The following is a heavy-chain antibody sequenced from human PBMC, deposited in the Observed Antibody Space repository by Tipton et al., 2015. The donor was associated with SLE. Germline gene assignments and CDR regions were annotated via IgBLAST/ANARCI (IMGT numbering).Heavy chain of an antibody. CDR3: ARDGRGYCDNSGCSEYHWFDP. CDR2: IYHSGST. D-gene: IGHD3-22*01. CDR1: GYSISSGYY. V-gene: IGHV4-38-2*02. Sequence: TLSLTCAVSGYSISSGYYWGWIRQPPGKGLEWIGSIYHSGSTYYNPSLKSRVTISVDTSKNQFSLKLSSVTAADTAVYYCARDGRGYCDNSGCSEYHWFDPWGQGTLVTVSS. J-gene: IGHJ5*02.